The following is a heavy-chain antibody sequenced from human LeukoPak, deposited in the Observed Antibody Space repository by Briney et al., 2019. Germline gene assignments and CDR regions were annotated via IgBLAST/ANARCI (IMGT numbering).Heavy chain of an antibody. J-gene: IGHJ4*02. CDR1: GFTFSSYA. Sequence: GGSLRLSCAASGFTFSSYAMSWVRQAPGKGLEWVSAISGSGGGTYYADSVKGRFTISRDNSKNTLYLQMNSLRAEDTAVYYCANDPTYYYDSSGKGYWGQGTLVTVSS. V-gene: IGHV3-23*01. CDR3: ANDPTYYYDSSGKGY. D-gene: IGHD3-22*01. CDR2: ISGSGGGT.